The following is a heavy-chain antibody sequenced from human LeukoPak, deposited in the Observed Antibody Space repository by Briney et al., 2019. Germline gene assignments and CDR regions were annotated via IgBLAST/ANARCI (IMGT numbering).Heavy chain of an antibody. Sequence: PGETLRLSCAASGFTFSNYGMSWVRQAPGKGLDWVSTISGSGDSTYYADSVKGRFTISRDNSKNTLYLQMNSLRAEDTAVYYCAKDRAHYSRRPYYFDYWGQGTLVTVSS. V-gene: IGHV3-23*01. CDR2: ISGSGDST. D-gene: IGHD6-13*01. CDR3: AKDRAHYSRRPYYFDY. CDR1: GFTFSNYG. J-gene: IGHJ4*02.